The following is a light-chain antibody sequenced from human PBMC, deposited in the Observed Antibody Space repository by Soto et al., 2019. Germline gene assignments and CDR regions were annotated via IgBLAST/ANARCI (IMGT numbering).Light chain of an antibody. CDR3: QQLNSYPIT. J-gene: IGKJ5*01. Sequence: DIQLTHSPSFLSASVGDRVTITCRASQDISSALAWYQQKPGKAPKVLIHAASTFQSGVPSRFSGSGSGTEFTLTINSLQPEDFATYYCQQLNSYPITFGQGTRLEIK. V-gene: IGKV1-9*01. CDR2: AAS. CDR1: QDISSA.